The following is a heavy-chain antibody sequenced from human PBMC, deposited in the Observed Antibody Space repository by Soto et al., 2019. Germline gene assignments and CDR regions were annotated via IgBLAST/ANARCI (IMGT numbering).Heavy chain of an antibody. Sequence: ASVKVSCKASGYTFTSYDINWVRQATGQGLEWMGWMNPNSGNTGYAQKFQGRVTMTRNTSISTAYMELSSLRSEDTAVYYCARDEYDYIWGSYREGGYMHVWGKGTTVTVSS. CDR1: GYTFTSYD. V-gene: IGHV1-8*01. CDR3: ARDEYDYIWGSYREGGYMHV. CDR2: MNPNSGNT. D-gene: IGHD3-16*02. J-gene: IGHJ6*03.